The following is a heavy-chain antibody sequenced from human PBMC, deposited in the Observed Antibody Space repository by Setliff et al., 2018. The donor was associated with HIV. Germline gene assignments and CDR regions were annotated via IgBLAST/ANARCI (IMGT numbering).Heavy chain of an antibody. J-gene: IGHJ1*01. Sequence: ASVKVSCKASGYSFTNYGLNWVRQAPGQGLEWMGWISVYNGYTNYAQNLQDRVTMTTDTSTSTAYMELRSLRSDDTAVYYCVRGVTRDISGYYRDEYFQHWGQGTPVTVSS. CDR3: VRGVTRDISGYYRDEYFQH. V-gene: IGHV1-18*01. CDR2: ISVYNGYT. D-gene: IGHD3-22*01. CDR1: GYSFTNYG.